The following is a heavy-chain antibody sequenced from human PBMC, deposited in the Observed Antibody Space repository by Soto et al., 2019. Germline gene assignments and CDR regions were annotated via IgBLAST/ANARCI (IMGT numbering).Heavy chain of an antibody. CDR2: IYHSGRT. V-gene: IGHV4-4*02. CDR3: TANGYYSLAY. J-gene: IGHJ4*02. D-gene: IGHD5-12*01. Sequence: QVQLQESGPGLVKPSGTLSLTCSVSGDSITNDRWWSWVRQSPGKGLEWIGEIYHSGRTNYNPSLKSRVIISVDQSKNNFSLPLSSVTAADTAVYYCTANGYYSLAYWGQGSLVTVSS. CDR1: GDSITNDRW.